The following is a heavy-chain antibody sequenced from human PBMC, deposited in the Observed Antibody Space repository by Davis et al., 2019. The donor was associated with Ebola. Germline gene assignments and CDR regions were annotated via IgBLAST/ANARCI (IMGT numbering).Heavy chain of an antibody. V-gene: IGHV3-11*01. J-gene: IGHJ6*02. CDR1: GFTFSDYY. Sequence: GESLKISCAASGFTFSDYYMSWIRQAPGEGLEWVSYISSSGRTIYYADSVKGRFTISRDNAKNTLYLQMNSLRAEDTAVYYCARRTPPSTVSYYYYYGMDVWGQGTTVTVSS. D-gene: IGHD4-17*01. CDR2: ISSSGRTI. CDR3: ARRTPPSTVSYYYYYGMDV.